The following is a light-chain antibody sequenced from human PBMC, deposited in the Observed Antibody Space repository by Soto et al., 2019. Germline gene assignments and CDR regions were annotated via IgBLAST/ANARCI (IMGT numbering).Light chain of an antibody. J-gene: IGLJ1*01. CDR1: SDDISSYNR. V-gene: IGLV2-14*01. CDR2: EVT. Sequence: QSVLTQPASVSGSPGQSITISCTGTSDDISSYNRVSWYQQHPGKAPKLIIYEVTDRPSGVSNRFSGSKSGNTASLTISGLQAEDEAEYYCSSYTNINTRACVFGTGTKLTVL. CDR3: SSYTNINTRACV.